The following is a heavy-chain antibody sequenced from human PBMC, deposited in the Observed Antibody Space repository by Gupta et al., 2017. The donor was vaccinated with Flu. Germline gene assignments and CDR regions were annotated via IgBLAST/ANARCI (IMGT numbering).Heavy chain of an antibody. J-gene: IGHJ4*02. D-gene: IGHD3-22*01. CDR2: ISSSSSYI. CDR3: VRGGGYERDFDY. V-gene: IGHV3-21*01. Sequence: EVQLVESGGGLVKPGGSLRLSCAASGFTFSSYSMNWVRQAPGKGLEWVSSISSSSSYIYYADSVKGRFTISRDNAKNSLYLQMNSLRAEDTAVYYCVRGGGYERDFDYWGQGTLVTVSS. CDR1: GFTFSSYS.